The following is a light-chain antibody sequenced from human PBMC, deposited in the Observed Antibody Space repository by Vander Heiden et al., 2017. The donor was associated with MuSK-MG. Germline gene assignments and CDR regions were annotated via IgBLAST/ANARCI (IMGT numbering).Light chain of an antibody. Sequence: EIVMTQSPATLSVSPGERATLSCRASQSVSSNLAWYQQKPGQAPRLLIYNTSTRATGIPARFSGSGSGTEFTLTISSLQSEDFAVYYCQQYNDWPLSTFGQGTKLEI. J-gene: IGKJ2*01. CDR2: NTS. V-gene: IGKV3-15*01. CDR1: QSVSSN. CDR3: QQYNDWPLST.